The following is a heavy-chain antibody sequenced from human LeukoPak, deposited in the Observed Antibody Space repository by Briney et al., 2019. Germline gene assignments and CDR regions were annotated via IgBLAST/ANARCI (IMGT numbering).Heavy chain of an antibody. Sequence: GGSLRLSCTASGFTFCDYAMSWVRQAPGKGLEWVSFIRKKAYGGTTENAASVKGKFTSSRDDSRSIAYLQINSLKTEDTAVYYCARAGYYDSSGYPYFDSWGQGTLVTVSS. CDR1: GFTFCDYA. D-gene: IGHD3-22*01. J-gene: IGHJ4*02. V-gene: IGHV3-49*04. CDR3: ARAGYYDSSGYPYFDS. CDR2: IRKKAYGGTT.